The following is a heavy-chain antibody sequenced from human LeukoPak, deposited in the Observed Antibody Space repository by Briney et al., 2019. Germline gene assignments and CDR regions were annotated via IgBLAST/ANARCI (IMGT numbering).Heavy chain of an antibody. V-gene: IGHV5-51*01. CDR1: GYNFTNYW. Sequence: GESLKISCKGSGYNFTNYWIGWVRQVPGKGLEWMGIIYPGDSDTRYSLSFQGQVTISADKSISTAYLQWSSLKASDTAMYYCARSRGVGASDYWGQGTLVTVSS. J-gene: IGHJ4*02. D-gene: IGHD1-26*01. CDR3: ARSRGVGASDY. CDR2: IYPGDSDT.